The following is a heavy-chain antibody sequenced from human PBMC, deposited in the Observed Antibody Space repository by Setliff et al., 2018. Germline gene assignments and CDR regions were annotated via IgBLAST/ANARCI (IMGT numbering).Heavy chain of an antibody. CDR2: INHSGST. V-gene: IGHV4-34*01. Sequence: SETLSLTCAVYGGSLSGYSWSWIRQPPGKGLEWIGKINHSGSTNYNPSLKSRVTISIDTSKNQFSLKLSSVTAADTAVYYCTRGPNLYGDLDPWGPGTLVPVSS. J-gene: IGHJ5*02. CDR1: GGSLSGYS. CDR3: TRGPNLYGDLDP. D-gene: IGHD4-17*01.